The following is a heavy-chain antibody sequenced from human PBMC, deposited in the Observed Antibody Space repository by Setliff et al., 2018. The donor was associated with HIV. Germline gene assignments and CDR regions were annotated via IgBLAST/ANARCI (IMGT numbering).Heavy chain of an antibody. Sequence: SETLSLTCAVSGVSFSGDYWSWVRQPPGKGLEWIAEVHPSGSINYNSSLKSRVAISVDTSNNQFSLTMTSVTAAETAVYYCARGRDWAKTGDFWGQGALVTVSS. J-gene: IGHJ4*02. CDR3: ARGRDWAKTGDF. CDR2: VHPSGSI. D-gene: IGHD3-9*01. V-gene: IGHV4-34*01. CDR1: GVSFSGDY.